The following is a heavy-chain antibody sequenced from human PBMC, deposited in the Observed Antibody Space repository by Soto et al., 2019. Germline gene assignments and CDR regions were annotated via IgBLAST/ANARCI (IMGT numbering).Heavy chain of an antibody. CDR2: ISYDGNNK. J-gene: IGHJ4*02. V-gene: IGHV3-30-3*01. CDR3: AKGAPPEY. CDR1: GFIFSNYA. Sequence: ESGGGVVQPGRSLRLSCAASGFIFSNYAMYWVRQAPGKGLEWVAVISYDGNNKYYADSVKGRFTISRDNSKNTLYLQMNSLRAEDTAVYYCAKGAPPEYWGQGTLVAVSS.